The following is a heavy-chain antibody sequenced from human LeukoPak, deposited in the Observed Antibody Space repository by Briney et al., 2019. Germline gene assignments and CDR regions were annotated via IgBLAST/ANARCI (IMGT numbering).Heavy chain of an antibody. CDR2: ISWNSGSI. V-gene: IGHV3-9*01. D-gene: IGHD6-13*01. Sequence: GGSLRLSCAASGFTFSSYAMSWVRQAPGKGLEWVSGISWNSGSIGYADSVKGRFTISRDNAKNSLYLQMNSLRAEETALYYCAKDFGTAAAGYFDYWGQGTLVTVSS. CDR1: GFTFSSYA. CDR3: AKDFGTAAAGYFDY. J-gene: IGHJ4*02.